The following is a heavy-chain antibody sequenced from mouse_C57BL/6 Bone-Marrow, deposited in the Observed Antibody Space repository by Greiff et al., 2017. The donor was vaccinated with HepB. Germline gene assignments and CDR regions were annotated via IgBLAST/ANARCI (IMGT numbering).Heavy chain of an antibody. CDR1: GFSFNTYA. D-gene: IGHD1-1*01. CDR3: VSPLLLRPVAGYAMDY. V-gene: IGHV10-1*01. J-gene: IGHJ4*01. Sequence: EVQRVESGGGLVQPKGSLKLSCAASGFSFNTYAMNWVRQAPGKGLEWVARIRSKSNNYATYYADSVKDRFTISRDDSESMLYLQMNNLKTEDTAMYYCVSPLLLRPVAGYAMDYWGQGTSVTVSS. CDR2: IRSKSNNYAT.